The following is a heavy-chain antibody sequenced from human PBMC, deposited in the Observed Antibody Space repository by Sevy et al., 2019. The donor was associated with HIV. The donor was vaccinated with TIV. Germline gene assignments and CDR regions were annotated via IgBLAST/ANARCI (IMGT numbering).Heavy chain of an antibody. CDR3: ARETRYYDYVWGIDAFDI. J-gene: IGHJ3*02. CDR1: GGSISSGGYY. D-gene: IGHD3-16*01. CDR2: IYYSGST. Sequence: SETLSLTCTVSGGSISSGGYYWSWIRQHPGKGLEGIGYIYYSGSTYYNPSLKSRVTISVDTSKNQFSLKLSSVTAADTAVYYCARETRYYDYVWGIDAFDIWGQGTMVTVSS. V-gene: IGHV4-31*03.